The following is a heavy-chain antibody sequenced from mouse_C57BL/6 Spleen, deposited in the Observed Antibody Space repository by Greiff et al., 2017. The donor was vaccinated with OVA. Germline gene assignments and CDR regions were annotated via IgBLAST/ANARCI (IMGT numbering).Heavy chain of an antibody. CDR3: ARVGGYYLYYFDY. V-gene: IGHV5-16*01. J-gene: IGHJ2*01. CDR2: INYDGSST. D-gene: IGHD2-3*01. Sequence: EVKLVESEGGLVQPGSSMKLSCTASGFTFSDYYMAWVRQVPEKGLEWVANINYDGSSTYYLDSLKSRFIISRDNAKNILYLQMSSLKSEDTATYYCARVGGYYLYYFDYWGQGTTLTVSS. CDR1: GFTFSDYY.